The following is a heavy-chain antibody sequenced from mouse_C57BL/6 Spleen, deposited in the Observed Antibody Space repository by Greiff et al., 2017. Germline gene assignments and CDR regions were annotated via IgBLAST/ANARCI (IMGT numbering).Heavy chain of an antibody. Sequence: QVQLKQPGAELVMPGASVKLSCKASGYTFTSYWMHWVKQRPGQGLEWIGEIDPSDSYTNYNQKFKGKSTLTVDKSSSTAYMQLSSLTSEDSAVYYCARPFDYWGQGTTLTVSS. CDR1: GYTFTSYW. J-gene: IGHJ2*01. CDR2: IDPSDSYT. V-gene: IGHV1-69*01. CDR3: ARPFDY.